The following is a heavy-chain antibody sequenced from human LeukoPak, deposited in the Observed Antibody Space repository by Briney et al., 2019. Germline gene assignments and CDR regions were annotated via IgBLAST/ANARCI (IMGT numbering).Heavy chain of an antibody. V-gene: IGHV3-23*01. D-gene: IGHD3-10*01. CDR2: ISGSGGST. CDR1: GFTFSSYA. J-gene: IGHJ4*02. CDR3: AKGGITMVRGVIIWSDY. Sequence: TGGSLRLSCAASGFTFSSYAMSWVRLAPGKGLEWVSAISGSGGSTYYADSVKGRFTISRDNSKNTLYLQMNSLRAEDTAVYYCAKGGITMVRGVIIWSDYWGQGTLVTVSS.